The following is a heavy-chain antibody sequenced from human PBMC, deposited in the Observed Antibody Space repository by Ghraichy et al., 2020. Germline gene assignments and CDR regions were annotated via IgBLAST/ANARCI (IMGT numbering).Heavy chain of an antibody. J-gene: IGHJ6*03. D-gene: IGHD6-19*01. CDR3: ARETPSSGWYNPYYYMDV. Sequence: GGSLRLSCAASGFTFSSYAMHWVRQAPGKGLEWVAVISYDGSNKYYADSVKGRFTISRDNSKNTLYLQMNSLRAEDTAVYYCARETPSSGWYNPYYYMDVWGKGTTVTVSS. V-gene: IGHV3-30-3*01. CDR2: ISYDGSNK. CDR1: GFTFSSYA.